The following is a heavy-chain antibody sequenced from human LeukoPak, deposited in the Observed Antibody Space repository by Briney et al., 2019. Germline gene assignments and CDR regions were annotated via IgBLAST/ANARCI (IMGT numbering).Heavy chain of an antibody. V-gene: IGHV1-24*01. Sequence: APVKVCCKVSGYTLTVLSMHWVRQAPGKGLEWMGGFDPEDGETIYAEKFQGRVTMTEDTSIETAYMELSSLRSEDTAVYYCATSSGELLGREFDYWGQGAPFSVSS. CDR1: GYTLTVLS. J-gene: IGHJ4*02. CDR3: ATSSGELLGREFDY. D-gene: IGHD1-26*01. CDR2: FDPEDGET.